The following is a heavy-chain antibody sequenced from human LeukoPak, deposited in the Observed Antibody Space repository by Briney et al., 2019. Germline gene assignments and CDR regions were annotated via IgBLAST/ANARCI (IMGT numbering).Heavy chain of an antibody. CDR3: ARDIPYGDYVGNYFDY. Sequence: ASVKVSCKASGYTFTSYGISWVRQAPGQGLEWMGWISAYNGNTNYAQKLQGRVTITRDTSASTAYMELSSLRSEDTAVYYCARDIPYGDYVGNYFDYWGQGTLVTVSS. D-gene: IGHD4-17*01. V-gene: IGHV1-18*01. CDR1: GYTFTSYG. CDR2: ISAYNGNT. J-gene: IGHJ4*02.